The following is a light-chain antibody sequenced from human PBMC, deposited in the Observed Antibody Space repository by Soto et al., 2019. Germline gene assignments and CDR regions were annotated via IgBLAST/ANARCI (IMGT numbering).Light chain of an antibody. CDR2: DAS. CDR3: RQSYAFSPLT. CDR1: QSVSNY. V-gene: IGKV1-39*01. J-gene: IGKJ4*01. Sequence: DIQMTHPPSSLSASVEDRVVITCRTRQSVSNYYFSYQQKQGRQPTVLISDASNLQGGVPSKFIGSSAATVFILTISSLLQADYATDYCRQSYAFSPLTFGGGTKVDIK.